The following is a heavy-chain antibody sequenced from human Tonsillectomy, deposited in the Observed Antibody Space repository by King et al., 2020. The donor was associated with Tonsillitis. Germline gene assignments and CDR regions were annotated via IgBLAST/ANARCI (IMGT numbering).Heavy chain of an antibody. D-gene: IGHD3-10*01. J-gene: IGHJ4*02. CDR1: GFTFSRYW. Sequence: VQLVESGGGLVQPGGSLRLSCAVSGFTFSRYWMSWVRQAPGKGREWGANIKEDGSDKHYVDSVKGRFTISRDNAKNSLFLQMNSLRAEDTAVYYCATEGGRSGSGYWGQGTLVTVSS. CDR3: ATEGGRSGSGY. V-gene: IGHV3-7*01. CDR2: IKEDGSDK.